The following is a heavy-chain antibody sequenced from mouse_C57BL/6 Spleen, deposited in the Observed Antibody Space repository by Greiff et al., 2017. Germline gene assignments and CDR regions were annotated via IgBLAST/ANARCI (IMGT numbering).Heavy chain of an antibody. Sequence: VQLQQPGAELVKPGASVKLSCKASGYTFTSYWMHWVKQRPGQGLEWIGMIHPNSGSTNYNETFKSKATLTVDKSSSTAYMQLSSLTSEDSAVYYCARKGDYYGSHFDYWGQGTTLTVSS. CDR2: IHPNSGST. CDR3: ARKGDYYGSHFDY. D-gene: IGHD1-1*01. J-gene: IGHJ2*01. CDR1: GYTFTSYW. V-gene: IGHV1-64*01.